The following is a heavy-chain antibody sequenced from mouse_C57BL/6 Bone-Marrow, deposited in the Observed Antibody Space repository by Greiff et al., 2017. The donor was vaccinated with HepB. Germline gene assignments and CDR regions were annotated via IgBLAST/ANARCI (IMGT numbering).Heavy chain of an antibody. CDR1: GYSITSGYD. J-gene: IGHJ1*03. D-gene: IGHD1-1*01. Sequence: EVQLQQSGPGMVKPSQSLSLTCTVTGYSITSGYDWHWIRHFPGNKLEWMGYISYSGSTNYNPSLKSRISITHDTSKNHFFLKLNSVTTEDTATYYCARVRDYVHWYFDVWGTGTTVTVSS. CDR2: ISYSGST. V-gene: IGHV3-1*01. CDR3: ARVRDYVHWYFDV.